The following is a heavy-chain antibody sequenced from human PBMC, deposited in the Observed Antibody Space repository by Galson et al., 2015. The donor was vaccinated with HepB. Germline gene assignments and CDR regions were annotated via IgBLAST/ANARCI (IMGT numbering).Heavy chain of an antibody. CDR2: ISSSSSYT. D-gene: IGHD6-6*01. Sequence: SLRLSCAASGFTFSDYYMSWIRQAPGKGLEWVSYISSSSSYTNYADSVKGRFTISRDNAKNSLYLQMNSLRAEDTAVYYCAKGQQLVLLPGAFDIWGQGTMVTVSS. CDR3: AKGQQLVLLPGAFDI. V-gene: IGHV3-11*06. J-gene: IGHJ3*02. CDR1: GFTFSDYY.